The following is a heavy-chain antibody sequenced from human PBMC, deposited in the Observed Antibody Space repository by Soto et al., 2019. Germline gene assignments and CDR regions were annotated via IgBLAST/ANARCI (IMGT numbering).Heavy chain of an antibody. CDR1: GYTFTSYD. D-gene: IGHD3-10*01. CDR2: ISVHNGKT. Sequence: ASVKVSCKASGYTFTSYDINWVRQATGQGLEWMAWISVHNGKTNYAQKFQDRVTLTTDTSTSTAYMELRSLTSDDTAVYYCARRGSYYYAMDVWGQGTTVTVSS. V-gene: IGHV1-18*01. J-gene: IGHJ6*02. CDR3: ARRGSYYYAMDV.